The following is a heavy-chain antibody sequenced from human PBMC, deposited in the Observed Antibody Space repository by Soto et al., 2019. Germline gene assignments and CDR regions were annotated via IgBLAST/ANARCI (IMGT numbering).Heavy chain of an antibody. J-gene: IGHJ5*02. Sequence: ASLKVSCKASGYTFTSYAMHWVRQAPGQRLEWMGWINAGNGNTKYSQKFQGRVTITRDTSASTAYMELSSLRSEDTAVYYCARDYYDSSGYYSNWFDPWGQGTLVTVSS. CDR2: INAGNGNT. CDR3: ARDYYDSSGYYSNWFDP. CDR1: GYTFTSYA. V-gene: IGHV1-3*01. D-gene: IGHD3-22*01.